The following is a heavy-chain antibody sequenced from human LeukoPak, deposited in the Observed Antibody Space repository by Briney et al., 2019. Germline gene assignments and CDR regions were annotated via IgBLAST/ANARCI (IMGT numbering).Heavy chain of an antibody. V-gene: IGHV1-69*04. CDR2: IIPILGIA. CDR3: ARVPYYSSSLY. CDR1: GGTFSSYA. J-gene: IGHJ4*02. Sequence: GASVKDSFKASGGTFSSYAISWVRQAPGQGLEGMGRIIPILGIANYAQKFQGRVTITADKSTSTAYMELSSLRSEDTAVYYCARVPYYSSSLYWGQGTLVTVSS. D-gene: IGHD6-13*01.